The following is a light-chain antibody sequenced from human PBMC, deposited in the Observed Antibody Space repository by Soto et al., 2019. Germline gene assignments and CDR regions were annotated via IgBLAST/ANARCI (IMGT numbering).Light chain of an antibody. CDR1: SSDVGSYNL. Sequence: QSVLTQPASVSRSPGQSITISCTGTSSDVGSYNLVSWYQQHPGRAPKLMIFEGNKRPSGIPTRFSGSKSGNTASLTISGLQAEDEADYYCCSYATGDSAVFGGGTQLTVL. CDR2: EGN. V-gene: IGLV2-23*01. CDR3: CSYATGDSAV. J-gene: IGLJ7*01.